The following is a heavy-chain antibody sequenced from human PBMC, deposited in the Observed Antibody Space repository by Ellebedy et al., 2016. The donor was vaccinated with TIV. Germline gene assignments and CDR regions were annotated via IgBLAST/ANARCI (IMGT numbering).Heavy chain of an antibody. CDR3: ARSGIAAAGKRLDY. D-gene: IGHD6-13*01. CDR1: GGSFSGYY. CDR2: INHSGST. J-gene: IGHJ4*02. Sequence: SETLSLTXAVYGGSFSGYYWSWIRQPPGKGLEWIGEINHSGSTNYNPSLKSRVTISVDTSKNQFSLKLSSVTAADTAVYYCARSGIAAAGKRLDYWGQGTLVTVSS. V-gene: IGHV4-34*01.